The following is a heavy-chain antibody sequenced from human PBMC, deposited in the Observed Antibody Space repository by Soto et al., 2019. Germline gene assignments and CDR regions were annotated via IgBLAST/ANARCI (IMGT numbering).Heavy chain of an antibody. CDR1: GFTFSSYA. CDR3: AKPSKSMYSNTPYYHYYYGMDV. J-gene: IGHJ6*02. V-gene: IGHV3-23*01. CDR2: ISGSGGST. D-gene: IGHD4-4*01. Sequence: GGSLRLSCAASGFTFSSYAMSWVRQAPGKGLEWVSAISGSGGSTYYADSVKGRFTISRDNSKNTLYLQMNSLRAEDTAVYYCAKPSKSMYSNTPYYHYYYGMDVWVQGTTVTVSS.